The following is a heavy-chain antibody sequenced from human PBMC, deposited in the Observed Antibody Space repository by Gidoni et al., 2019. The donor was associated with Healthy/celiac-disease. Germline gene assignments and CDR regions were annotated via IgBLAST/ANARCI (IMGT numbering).Heavy chain of an antibody. Sequence: EVQLVESGGGLVKPGGSLSRSCAASGFTFSSYSMNWVRQAPGKGLEWVSSISSSSSYIYYADSVKGRFTISRDNAKNSLYLQMNSLRAEDTAVYYCARRWTVVDYYYGMDVWGQGTTVTVSS. CDR2: ISSSSSYI. J-gene: IGHJ6*02. V-gene: IGHV3-21*01. CDR1: GFTFSSYS. D-gene: IGHD2-15*01. CDR3: ARRWTVVDYYYGMDV.